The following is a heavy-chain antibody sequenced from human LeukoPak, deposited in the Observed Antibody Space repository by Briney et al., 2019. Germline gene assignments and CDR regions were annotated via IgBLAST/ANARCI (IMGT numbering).Heavy chain of an antibody. V-gene: IGHV3-21*01. CDR3: ARDEEVLRFLEWSPYAFDI. J-gene: IGHJ3*02. D-gene: IGHD3-3*01. CDR1: GFTFSSYS. Sequence: GGSLRLSCAASGFTFSSYSMNWVRQAPGKGLEWVSSISSSSSYIYYADSVKGRFTISRDNAKNSLYLQMNSLRAEDTAVYYCARDEEVLRFLEWSPYAFDIWGQGTMVTVSS. CDR2: ISSSSSYI.